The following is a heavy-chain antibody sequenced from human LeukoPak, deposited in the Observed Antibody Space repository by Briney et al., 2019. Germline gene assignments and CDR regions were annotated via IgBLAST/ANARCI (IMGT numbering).Heavy chain of an antibody. CDR1: GFTFSSYW. CDR3: ARVNWNDDAPQAFDI. CDR2: INTDGSST. D-gene: IGHD1-1*01. J-gene: IGHJ3*02. V-gene: IGHV3-74*01. Sequence: GGSLRLSCAASGFTFSSYWMHWVRQAPGKGLVWVSRINTDGSSTSYADSVKGRFTISRDNAKNTLYLQMNSLRAEDTAVYYCARVNWNDDAPQAFDIWGQGTMVTVSS.